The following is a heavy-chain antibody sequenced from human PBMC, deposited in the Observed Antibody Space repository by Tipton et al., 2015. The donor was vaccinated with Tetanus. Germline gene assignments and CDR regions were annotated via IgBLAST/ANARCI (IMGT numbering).Heavy chain of an antibody. CDR2: ISGSGGST. V-gene: IGHV3-23*01. D-gene: IGHD3-16*01. Sequence: SLRLSCAASGLTFSSYAMSWVRQAPGKGLEWVSAISGSGGSTYYADSVKGRFTISRDNSKNTQYLQMNSLRAEDTAVYYCAKGGTIMIWNYYFDSWGQGTLVTVSS. J-gene: IGHJ4*02. CDR1: GLTFSSYA. CDR3: AKGGTIMIWNYYFDS.